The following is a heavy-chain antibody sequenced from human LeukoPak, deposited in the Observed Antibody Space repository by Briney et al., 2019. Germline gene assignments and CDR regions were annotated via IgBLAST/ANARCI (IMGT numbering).Heavy chain of an antibody. CDR3: ATGPPAAMAEYFQH. V-gene: IGHV1-24*01. CDR1: GYTLTGVS. CDR2: FDPEDGET. Sequence: ASVKVSCKVSGYTLTGVSMHWVRQAPGKGLEWMGGFDPEDGETIYAQKFQGRVTMTEDTSTDTAYMELSSLRSEDTAVYYCATGPPAAMAEYFQHWGQGTLVTVSS. J-gene: IGHJ1*01. D-gene: IGHD2-2*01.